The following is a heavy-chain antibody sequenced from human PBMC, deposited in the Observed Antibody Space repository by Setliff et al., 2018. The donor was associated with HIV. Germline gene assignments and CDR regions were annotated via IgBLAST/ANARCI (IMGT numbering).Heavy chain of an antibody. J-gene: IGHJ4*02. CDR3: ARGNPDFDILTGYWSHFFDY. V-gene: IGHV4-59*02. CDR1: GDSVSGYY. D-gene: IGHD3-9*01. CDR2: IYYTGST. Sequence: PSETLSLTCTVSGDSVSGYYWTWIRQPPGKGPEWIGDIYYTGSTNFHASLKSRVTISLDTSKTQFSLKVNSVSPADTAIYYCARGNPDFDILTGYWSHFFDYWGQGTPVTV.